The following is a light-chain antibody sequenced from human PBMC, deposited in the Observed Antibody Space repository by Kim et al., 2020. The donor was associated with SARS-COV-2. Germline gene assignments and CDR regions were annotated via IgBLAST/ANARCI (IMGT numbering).Light chain of an antibody. CDR2: GVN. CDR1: ITDIGGSDY. J-gene: IGLJ1*01. CDR3: TSPPSRSTLV. Sequence: GQSITLSCAGPITDIGGSDYVSCYQHCPGKAPQLLLFGVNHRPSGVSTRFSGSKSGNTASLTVSGLQAEDEAEYYCTSPPSRSTLVFGTGTSVTVL. V-gene: IGLV2-14*03.